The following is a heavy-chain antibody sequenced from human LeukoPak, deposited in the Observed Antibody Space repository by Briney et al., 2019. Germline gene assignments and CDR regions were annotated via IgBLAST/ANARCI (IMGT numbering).Heavy chain of an antibody. J-gene: IGHJ4*02. CDR2: IWYDGTNK. V-gene: IGHV3-33*01. CDR3: ARAAYDSSGYLTL. D-gene: IGHD3-22*01. CDR1: GFTFSSYG. Sequence: QPGRSLRLSSAASGFTFSSYGMHWVRQAPGKGLEWVAVIWYDGTNKYYADSVKGRFTISRDNSKNTLFLQMNSLRAEDTAVYYCARAAYDSSGYLTLWGQGTLVTVSS.